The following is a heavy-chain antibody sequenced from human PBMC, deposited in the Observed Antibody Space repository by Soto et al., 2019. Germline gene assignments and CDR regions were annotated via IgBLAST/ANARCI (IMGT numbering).Heavy chain of an antibody. Sequence: QVQLIQSGGDVKKPGASVKVSCKASGYTFTSYGISWVRQGPGQGLEWLGWMSTCNGKTKYAQILQGRVTMTTDTSTTTTSMEVRDLISDDTAVYYCARDPFWVRAPVELAGWFDLWGQGTLVSVSS. CDR1: GYTFTSYG. J-gene: IGHJ5*02. CDR2: MSTCNGKT. V-gene: IGHV1-18*01. D-gene: IGHD3-10*01. CDR3: ARDPFWVRAPVELAGWFDL.